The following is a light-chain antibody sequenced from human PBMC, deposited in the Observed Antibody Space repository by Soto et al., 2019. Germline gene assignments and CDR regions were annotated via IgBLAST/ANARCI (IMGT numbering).Light chain of an antibody. CDR3: QQYNHYST. CDR2: KAS. V-gene: IGKV1-5*03. Sequence: DIQMTQSPPTLSASVGDRVTITCRASQSINSWLAWYQQKPGKAPKLLIYKASTLESGVPSRFSGSASGTEFTLTISSLQPDDFATYYCQQYNHYSTFGQGTKVDIK. J-gene: IGKJ1*01. CDR1: QSINSW.